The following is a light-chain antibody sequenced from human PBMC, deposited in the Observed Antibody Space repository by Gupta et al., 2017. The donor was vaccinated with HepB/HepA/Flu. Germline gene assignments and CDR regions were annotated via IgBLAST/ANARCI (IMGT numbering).Light chain of an antibody. V-gene: IGKV3-15*01. J-gene: IGKJ1*01. CDR1: QSVRSN. Sequence: EIVMTQSPATLSVSPGERANLSCRASQSVRSNVVWYQQKPGQAPRLLIYHASTRATGIPARFSGSGSGTEFTLTISSLQSEDFAVYHCQQDDNWPRTFGQGTKVDIK. CDR2: HAS. CDR3: QQDDNWPRT.